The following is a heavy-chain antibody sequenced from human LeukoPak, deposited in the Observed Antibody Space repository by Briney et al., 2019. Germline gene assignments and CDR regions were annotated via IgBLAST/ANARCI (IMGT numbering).Heavy chain of an antibody. Sequence: PGGSLRLFCAASEFTFSSFTMNCVRQAPGKGLEWVSSISSISSYIYYADSVKGRFTISRDNAKKSLYLQMNSLRAEDTAVYYCARAESMGGYYVTPDYSGQGTLVTVSS. CDR3: ARAESMGGYYVTPDY. CDR2: ISSISSYI. J-gene: IGHJ4*02. CDR1: EFTFSSFT. D-gene: IGHD1-26*01. V-gene: IGHV3-21*01.